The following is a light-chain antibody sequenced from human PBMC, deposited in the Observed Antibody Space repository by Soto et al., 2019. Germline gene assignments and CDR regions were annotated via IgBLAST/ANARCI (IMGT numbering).Light chain of an antibody. V-gene: IGLV7-43*01. CDR1: TGAVTSGNY. J-gene: IGLJ2*01. Sequence: QTVVTQEPSLTVSPGGTVTLTCASSTGAVTSGNYPSWFQQKPGQAPMTLIYTTNSRHSWTPARFSGSLLGGKAALTLSGVQPEDEADYYCLLYYGGAHLVFGGGTKLTVL. CDR2: TTN. CDR3: LLYYGGAHLV.